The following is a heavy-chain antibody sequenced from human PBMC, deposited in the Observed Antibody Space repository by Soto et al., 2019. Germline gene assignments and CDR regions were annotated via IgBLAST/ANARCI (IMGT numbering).Heavy chain of an antibody. Sequence: QVQLVQSGAEVKRPGSSVKVSCKASGDTFTFYSINWGRQAPGLGLERMGRINPILSMSNYAQRFQGRVTMTADKSMSKAYMELSSLRSEDTAIYYCASSYGSGYRAFDYWGQGALVTVSS. D-gene: IGHD3-10*01. CDR3: ASSYGSGYRAFDY. CDR1: GDTFTFYS. CDR2: INPILSMS. V-gene: IGHV1-69*02. J-gene: IGHJ4*02.